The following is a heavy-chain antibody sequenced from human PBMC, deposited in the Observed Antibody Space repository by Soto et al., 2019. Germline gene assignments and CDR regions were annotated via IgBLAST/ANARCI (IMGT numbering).Heavy chain of an antibody. Sequence: SETLSLTCTVSGGSISSYYWSWIRQPPGKGLEWIGYIYYSGSTNYNPSLKSRVTISVDTSKNQFSLKLSSVTAADTAVYYCARLQGLAYGSPSMAADYFDYWGQGTLVTVSS. D-gene: IGHD6-6*01. V-gene: IGHV4-59*08. J-gene: IGHJ4*02. CDR3: ARLQGLAYGSPSMAADYFDY. CDR1: GGSISSYY. CDR2: IYYSGST.